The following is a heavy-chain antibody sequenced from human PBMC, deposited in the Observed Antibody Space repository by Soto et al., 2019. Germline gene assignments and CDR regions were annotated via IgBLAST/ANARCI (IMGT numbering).Heavy chain of an antibody. J-gene: IGHJ4*02. D-gene: IGHD3-10*01. CDR1: GGSFSGYY. CDR3: ARVKSTSGSYYPFDY. CDR2: INHSGST. Sequence: SETLSLTCAVYGGSFSGYYWSWIRQPPGKGLEWIGEINHSGSTNYNPSLKSRVTISVDTSKNQFSLKLSSVTAADTAVYYCARVKSTSGSYYPFDYWGQGTLVTVSS. V-gene: IGHV4-34*01.